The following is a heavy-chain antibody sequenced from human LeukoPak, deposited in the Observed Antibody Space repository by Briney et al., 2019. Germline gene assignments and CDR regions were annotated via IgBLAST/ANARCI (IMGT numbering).Heavy chain of an antibody. V-gene: IGHV4-34*01. D-gene: IGHD3-10*01. CDR2: INHSGST. CDR3: ARRGSGRNWFDP. CDR1: GGSFSGYY. Sequence: SDTLSLTCAVYGGSFSGYYWSWLRQPPGKGLEWIGEINHSGSTNYNPSLKSRVTISVDTSKNQFSLKLSSVTAADTAVYYCARRGSGRNWFDPWGQGTLVTVSS. J-gene: IGHJ5*02.